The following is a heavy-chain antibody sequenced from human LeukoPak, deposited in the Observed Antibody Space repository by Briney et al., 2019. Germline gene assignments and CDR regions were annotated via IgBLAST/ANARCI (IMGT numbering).Heavy chain of an antibody. Sequence: PGGSLRLSCAASGFTFRSYAMHWVRQAPGKGLEWVAVISYDGSNKYYADSVKGRFTISRDNSKNTLYLQMNSLRAEDTAVYYCARGGIAVAGTGYFQHWGQGTLVTVSS. D-gene: IGHD6-19*01. CDR1: GFTFRSYA. CDR3: ARGGIAVAGTGYFQH. CDR2: ISYDGSNK. J-gene: IGHJ1*01. V-gene: IGHV3-30*04.